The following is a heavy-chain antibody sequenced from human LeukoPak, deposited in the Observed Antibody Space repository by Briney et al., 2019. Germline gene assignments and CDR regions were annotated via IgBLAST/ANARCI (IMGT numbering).Heavy chain of an antibody. CDR1: GFTFSSYA. Sequence: GGSLRLSCAASGFTFSSYAMSWVREAPGKGLEWVSAISGSGGSTYYADSVKGRFTISRDNSKNTLYLQMNSLRAEDTAVYYCAKDAPQKAGSSSWADYWGQGTLVTVSS. D-gene: IGHD6-13*01. V-gene: IGHV3-23*01. J-gene: IGHJ4*02. CDR3: AKDAPQKAGSSSWADY. CDR2: ISGSGGST.